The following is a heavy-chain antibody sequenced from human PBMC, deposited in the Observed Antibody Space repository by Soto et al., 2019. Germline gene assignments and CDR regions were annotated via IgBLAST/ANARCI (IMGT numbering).Heavy chain of an antibody. CDR2: INAGNGNT. Sequence: ASVKVSCKASGYTFTSYAMHWVRQAPGQRLEWMGWINAGNGNTKYSQKFQGRVTITRDTSASTAYMELSSLRSEDTAVYYCARGFTIFGVVKVSGLYWFDPWGQGTLVTVSS. CDR3: ARGFTIFGVVKVSGLYWFDP. V-gene: IGHV1-3*01. J-gene: IGHJ5*02. CDR1: GYTFTSYA. D-gene: IGHD3-3*01.